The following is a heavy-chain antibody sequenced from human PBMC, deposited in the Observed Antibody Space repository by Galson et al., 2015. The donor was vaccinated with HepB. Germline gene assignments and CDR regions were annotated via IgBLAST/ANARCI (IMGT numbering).Heavy chain of an antibody. Sequence: SLRLSCAASGFSFSSYGMHWVRQAPGKGLEWVAVISHDESNKNYADSVKGRFTISRDNSKNTLYLQMNSLRAEDTAMYYCAKDPRVYYYDNSGPGDWGQGTLVTVAS. CDR2: ISHDESNK. D-gene: IGHD3-22*01. V-gene: IGHV3-30*18. CDR3: AKDPRVYYYDNSGPGD. J-gene: IGHJ4*01. CDR1: GFSFSSYG.